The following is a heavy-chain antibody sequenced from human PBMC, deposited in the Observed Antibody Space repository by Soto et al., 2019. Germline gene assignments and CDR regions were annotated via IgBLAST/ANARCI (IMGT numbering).Heavy chain of an antibody. Sequence: ASETLSLTCTVSGVSMSDYYGSWIRQFPGRGLEHIGYRHYTGSVNYNPSLESRVTISMDTSNNQFSLTLTSVTAADTAVYFCARARYYDWCFDLWGLGTPVTVSS. CDR1: GVSMSDYY. D-gene: IGHD3-9*01. V-gene: IGHV4-59*12. J-gene: IGHJ4*02. CDR2: RHYTGSV. CDR3: ARARYYDWCFDL.